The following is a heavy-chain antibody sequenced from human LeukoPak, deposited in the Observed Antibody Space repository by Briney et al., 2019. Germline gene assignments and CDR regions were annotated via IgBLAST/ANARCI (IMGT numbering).Heavy chain of an antibody. CDR3: AEGFVWSGYYTGRAFDI. Sequence: PGGSLRLSCAASGFTFSSYAMSWVRQAPGKGLEWVSAISGSGGSTYYADSVKGRFTISRDNSKNTLYLQMNSLRAEDTAVYYCAEGFVWSGYYTGRAFDIWGQGTMVTVSS. CDR1: GFTFSSYA. CDR2: ISGSGGST. V-gene: IGHV3-23*01. J-gene: IGHJ3*02. D-gene: IGHD3-3*01.